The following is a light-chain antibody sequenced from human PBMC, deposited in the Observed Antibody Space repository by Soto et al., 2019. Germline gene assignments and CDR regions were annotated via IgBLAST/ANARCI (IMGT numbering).Light chain of an antibody. J-gene: IGKJ4*01. CDR2: TIS. V-gene: IGKV1-9*01. Sequence: DVQLTQSPSFLAASVGDRLTITCRASQDIKRFLAWYQQKRGKAPKLLTYTISTLQSGVPSRFSGSGSGTEFTLTISSLQPDDFATYYCQQVNTYPVTFGGGTKVEI. CDR3: QQVNTYPVT. CDR1: QDIKRF.